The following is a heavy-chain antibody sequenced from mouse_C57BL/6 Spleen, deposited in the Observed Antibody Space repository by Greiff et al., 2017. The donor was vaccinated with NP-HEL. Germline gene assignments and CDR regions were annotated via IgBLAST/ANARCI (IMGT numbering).Heavy chain of an antibody. D-gene: IGHD2-3*01. CDR3: ARGDDGYWFAY. J-gene: IGHJ3*01. CDR2: IYPGDGDT. Sequence: QLQQSGPELVKPGASVKISCKASGYAFSSSWMNWVKQRPGKGLEWIGRIYPGDGDTNYNGKFKGKATLTADKSSSTAYMQLSSLTSEDSAVYFCARGDDGYWFAYWGQGTLVTVSA. V-gene: IGHV1-82*01. CDR1: GYAFSSSW.